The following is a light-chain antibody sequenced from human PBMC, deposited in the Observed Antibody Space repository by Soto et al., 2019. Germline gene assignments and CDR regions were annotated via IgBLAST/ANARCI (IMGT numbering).Light chain of an antibody. CDR1: SSDVGGYDY. V-gene: IGLV2-14*01. CDR3: SSCAIGTAYL. J-gene: IGLJ1*01. CDR2: EVS. Sequence: QSALTEPASVSGSPRQSITISCTGTSSDVGGYDYVSWYQLHPGKSPKLMVFEVSNRPSGVYYRFYGSKSGNTASLTISGREAEDEADYFCSSCAIGTAYLFGTGTKLTVL.